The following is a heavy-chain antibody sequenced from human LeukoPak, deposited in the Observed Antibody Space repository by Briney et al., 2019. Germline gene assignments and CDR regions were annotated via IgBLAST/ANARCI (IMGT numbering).Heavy chain of an antibody. CDR3: ARVLAPGYSSSWYTVGYYYYMDV. J-gene: IGHJ6*03. CDR2: IYYSGST. Sequence: PSETLSLTCTVSGGSISSSSYYWGWIRQPPGKGLEWIGSIYYSGSTYYNPSLKSRVTISVDTSKNQFSLKLSSVTAADTAVYYCARVLAPGYSSSWYTVGYYYYMDVWGKGTTVTISS. V-gene: IGHV4-39*07. CDR1: GGSISSSSYY. D-gene: IGHD6-13*01.